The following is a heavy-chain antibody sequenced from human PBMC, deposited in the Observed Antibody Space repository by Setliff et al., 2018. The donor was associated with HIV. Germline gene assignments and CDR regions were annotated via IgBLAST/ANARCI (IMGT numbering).Heavy chain of an antibody. CDR3: ARERGGGYSYGRGMDV. J-gene: IGHJ6*02. V-gene: IGHV4-39*07. CDR2: VTDDGSA. CDR1: GDSISSSAYY. Sequence: SETLSLTCTVSGDSISSSAYYWGWIRQPPGKGLEWIGEVTDDGSANYNPSLKSRVTISVDTSKNHFSLKLTSVTAADTAVYYCARERGGGYSYGRGMDVWGQGTTVTVSS. D-gene: IGHD5-18*01.